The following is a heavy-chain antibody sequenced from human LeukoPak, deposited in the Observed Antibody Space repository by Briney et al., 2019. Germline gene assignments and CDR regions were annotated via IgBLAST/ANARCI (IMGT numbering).Heavy chain of an antibody. J-gene: IGHJ4*02. Sequence: TLSLTCAVYGGSFSGYYWSWIRQPPGKGLEWIGEINHSGSTNYNPSLKSRVSISVDSSKNQFSLKVSTVTVADTAVYYCARGSDTAAGLYWGQGTLVTVSS. CDR3: ARGSDTAAGLY. V-gene: IGHV4-34*01. CDR2: INHSGST. D-gene: IGHD6-13*01. CDR1: GGSFSGYY.